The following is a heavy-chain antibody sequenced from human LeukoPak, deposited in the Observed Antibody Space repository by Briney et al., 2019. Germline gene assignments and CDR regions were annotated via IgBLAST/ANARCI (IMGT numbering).Heavy chain of an antibody. CDR3: AKDQDTAMVPYDAFDI. CDR1: GFTFSSYG. Sequence: QPGRSLRLSCAASGFTFSSYGMHWVRQAPGKGLEWVAVISYDGSNRYYADSVKGRFTISRDNSKNTLYLQMNSLRAEDTAVYYCAKDQDTAMVPYDAFDIWGQGTMVTVSS. CDR2: ISYDGSNR. D-gene: IGHD5-18*01. V-gene: IGHV3-30*18. J-gene: IGHJ3*02.